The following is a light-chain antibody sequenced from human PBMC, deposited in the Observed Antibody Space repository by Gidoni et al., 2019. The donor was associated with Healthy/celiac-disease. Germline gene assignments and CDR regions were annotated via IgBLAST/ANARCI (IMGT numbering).Light chain of an antibody. Sequence: SYELTPPPSVSVYPGQTARITCPGDALPKQYAYWYQQKPGQAPVLVIYKDSERPSGIPERFSGSSSGTTVTLTISGVQAEDEADYYCQSADSSGTYGVFGGGTKLTVL. CDR1: ALPKQY. V-gene: IGLV3-25*03. J-gene: IGLJ3*02. CDR3: QSADSSGTYGV. CDR2: KDS.